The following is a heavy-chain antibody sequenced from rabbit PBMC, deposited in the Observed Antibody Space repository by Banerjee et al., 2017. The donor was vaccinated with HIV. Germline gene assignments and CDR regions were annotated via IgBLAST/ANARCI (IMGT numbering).Heavy chain of an antibody. Sequence: QEQLEESGGGLVQPEGSPTLTCTASGFSFSSSHYMCWVRQAPGKGLEWIGCVYGGSSGTTYYASWAKGRFTFSKTSSTTVTLRMTSLTAADTATYFCARDYSGYSLFELWGPGTLVTVS. CDR2: VYGGSSGTT. J-gene: IGHJ4*01. CDR3: ARDYSGYSLFEL. CDR1: GFSFSSSHY. V-gene: IGHV1S45*01. D-gene: IGHD7-1*01.